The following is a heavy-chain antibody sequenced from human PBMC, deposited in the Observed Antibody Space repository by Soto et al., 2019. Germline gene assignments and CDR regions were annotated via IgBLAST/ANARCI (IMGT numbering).Heavy chain of an antibody. CDR1: GYTFTSYG. V-gene: IGHV1-18*01. D-gene: IGHD2-15*01. J-gene: IGHJ6*03. CDR3: ARIMYCSGGSCYDFGGDYYYMDV. Sequence: QVQLVQSGAEVKKPGASVKVSCKASGYTFTSYGISWVRQAPGQGREWMGWISAYNGNTNYAQKLQGRVTMTTGTTTSPAYMELRSLRSDDTAVYYCARIMYCSGGSCYDFGGDYYYMDVWGKGTTVTVSS. CDR2: ISAYNGNT.